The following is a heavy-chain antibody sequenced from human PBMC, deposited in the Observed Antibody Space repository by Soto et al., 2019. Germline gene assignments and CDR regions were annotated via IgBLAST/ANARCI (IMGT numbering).Heavy chain of an antibody. V-gene: IGHV3-23*01. CDR1: GFTFSSYA. CDR3: AKEPHYDSSGYPTYYFDY. Sequence: HPGGSLRLSCAASGFTFSSYAMSWVRQAPGKGLEWVSAISGSGGSTYYADSVKGRLTISRDNSKNTLYLQMNSLRAEDTAVYYCAKEPHYDSSGYPTYYFDYWRQGALVTVSS. J-gene: IGHJ4*02. D-gene: IGHD3-22*01. CDR2: ISGSGGST.